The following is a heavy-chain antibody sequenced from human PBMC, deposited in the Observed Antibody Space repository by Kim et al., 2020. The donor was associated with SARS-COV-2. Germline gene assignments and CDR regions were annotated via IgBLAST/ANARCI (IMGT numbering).Heavy chain of an antibody. V-gene: IGHV3-23*01. J-gene: IGHJ2*01. CDR3: AKLPEYCSSTSCYDWYFDL. CDR1: GFTFSSYA. Sequence: GGSLRLSCAASGFTFSSYAMSWVRQAPGKGLEWVSAISGSGGSTYYADSVKGRFTISRDNSKNTLYLQMNSLRAEDTAVYYCAKLPEYCSSTSCYDWYFDLWGRGTLVTVSS. D-gene: IGHD2-2*01. CDR2: ISGSGGST.